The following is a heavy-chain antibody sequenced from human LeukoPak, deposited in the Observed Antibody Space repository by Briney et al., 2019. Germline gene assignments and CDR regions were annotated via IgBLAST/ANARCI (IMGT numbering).Heavy chain of an antibody. Sequence: GGSLRLSCTGSGFAFNKYAMSWVRQAPGKGLDWVAAISASGDTTYYADSVKGRFTISRDNTKSSLYLQMNSLRAEDMAVYYCARGYCGGDCYGDWGQGTLVTVSS. CDR2: ISASGDTT. J-gene: IGHJ1*01. CDR3: ARGYCGGDCYGD. V-gene: IGHV3-23*01. D-gene: IGHD2-21*02. CDR1: GFAFNKYA.